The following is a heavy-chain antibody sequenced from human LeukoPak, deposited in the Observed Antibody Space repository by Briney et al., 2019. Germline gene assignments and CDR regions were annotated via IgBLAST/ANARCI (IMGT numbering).Heavy chain of an antibody. CDR1: GGSISSSSYY. D-gene: IGHD4-17*01. Sequence: SETLPLTCTVSGGSISSSSYYWGWIRQPPGKGLEWIGSIYYSGSTYYNPSLKSRVTISVDTSKNQFSLKLSSVTAADTAVYYCATLFYGDYGFDYWGQGTLVTVSS. J-gene: IGHJ4*02. V-gene: IGHV4-39*01. CDR3: ATLFYGDYGFDY. CDR2: IYYSGST.